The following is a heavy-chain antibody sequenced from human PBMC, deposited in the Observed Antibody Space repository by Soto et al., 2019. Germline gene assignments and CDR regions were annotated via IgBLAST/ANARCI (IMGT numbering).Heavy chain of an antibody. D-gene: IGHD4-4*01. V-gene: IGHV3-9*01. CDR1: GFTFDDYA. J-gene: IGHJ6*02. Sequence: TGGSLRLSCAASGFTFDDYAMHWVRQAPGKGLEWVSGISWNSGSIGYADSVKGRFTISRDNAKNSLYLQMNSLRAEDTALYYCAKDTLHRRPHYGMDVWGQGTTVTVSS. CDR2: ISWNSGSI. CDR3: AKDTLHRRPHYGMDV.